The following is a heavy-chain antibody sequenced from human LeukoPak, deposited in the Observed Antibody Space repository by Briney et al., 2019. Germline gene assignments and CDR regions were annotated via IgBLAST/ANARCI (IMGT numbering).Heavy chain of an antibody. D-gene: IGHD2-2*01. CDR2: INPSGGST. Sequence: ASVKVSCKASGYTFTSYYMHWVRQAPGQGLEWMGIINPSGGSTSYAQKFQGRVTMTRDTSTSTVYMELSSLRSEDTAVYYCASSYCSSTSCHDYYYYGMDVWAKGPRSPSP. CDR1: GYTFTSYY. CDR3: ASSYCSSTSCHDYYYYGMDV. V-gene: IGHV1-46*01. J-gene: IGHJ6*02.